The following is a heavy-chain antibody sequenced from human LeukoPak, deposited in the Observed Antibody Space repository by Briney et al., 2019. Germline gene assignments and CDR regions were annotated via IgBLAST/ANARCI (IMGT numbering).Heavy chain of an antibody. CDR1: GGSISSYY. J-gene: IGHJ6*03. D-gene: IGHD6-13*01. V-gene: IGHV4-59*01. CDR2: IYYSGST. CDR3: AREVSPVSWPTGYYYMDV. Sequence: PSETLSLTCTVSGGSISSYYWSWIRQPPGKGLEWIGYIYYSGSTNYNPSLKSRVTISVDTSKNQFSLKLSSVTAADTAVYYCAREVSPVSWPTGYYYMDVWGKGTTVTVSS.